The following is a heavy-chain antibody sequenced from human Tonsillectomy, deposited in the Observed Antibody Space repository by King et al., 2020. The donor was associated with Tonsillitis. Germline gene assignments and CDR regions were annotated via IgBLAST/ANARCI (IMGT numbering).Heavy chain of an antibody. CDR2: IDWDDDK. CDR1: GFSLNSTGMR. D-gene: IGHD3-22*01. J-gene: IGHJ3*02. Sequence: TLKESGPALVKPTQTLTLTCTFSGFSLNSTGMRVSWIRQTPGKALEWLARIDWDDDKFYSTSLKTRLTISKDTSKNQVVLTMTNMDPVDTATYYCARIGSAYYTGVVHIWGQGTMVTVSS. V-gene: IGHV2-70*04. CDR3: ARIGSAYYTGVVHI.